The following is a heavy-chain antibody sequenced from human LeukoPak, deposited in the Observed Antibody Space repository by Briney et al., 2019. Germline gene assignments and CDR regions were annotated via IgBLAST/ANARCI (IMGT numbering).Heavy chain of an antibody. CDR1: GGSFSGYY. CDR3: ARGLGSTYYYDSSGYHRDY. CDR2: INHSGST. D-gene: IGHD3-22*01. J-gene: IGHJ4*02. V-gene: IGHV4-34*01. Sequence: SETLSLTCAVYGGSFSGYYWSWIRQPPGKGLEWIGEINHSGSTNYNPSLKSRVTISVDTSKDQFSLKLSSVTAADTAVYYCARGLGSTYYYDSSGYHRDYWGQGTLVTVSS.